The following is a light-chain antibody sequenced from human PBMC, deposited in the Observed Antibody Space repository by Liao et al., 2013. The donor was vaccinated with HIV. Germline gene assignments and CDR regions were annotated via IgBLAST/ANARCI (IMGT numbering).Light chain of an antibody. CDR2: YET. CDR3: QAWDSNSWV. J-gene: IGLJ3*02. V-gene: IGLV3-21*01. Sequence: SYVLTQSPSVSVAPGQTATITCGGNNIGVKNVHWLQQKPGQAPLVVIFYETDRPAGIPERFSGSNSGNTATLTISGTQTMDEADYYCQAWDSNSWVFGGGTELTVL. CDR1: NIGVKN.